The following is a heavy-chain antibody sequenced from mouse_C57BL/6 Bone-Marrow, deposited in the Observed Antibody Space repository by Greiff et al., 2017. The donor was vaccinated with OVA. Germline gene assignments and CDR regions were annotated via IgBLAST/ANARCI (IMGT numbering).Heavy chain of an antibody. Sequence: VQLQQPGAELVKPGASVKMSCKASGYTFTSYWITWVKQRPGQGLEWIGDIYPGSGSTNYNEKFKSKATLTVDTSSSTAYMQLSSLTSEDSAVYYCARRYYYGSLAWFAYWGQGTLVTVSA. CDR2: IYPGSGST. J-gene: IGHJ3*01. V-gene: IGHV1-55*01. CDR1: GYTFTSYW. CDR3: ARRYYYGSLAWFAY. D-gene: IGHD1-1*01.